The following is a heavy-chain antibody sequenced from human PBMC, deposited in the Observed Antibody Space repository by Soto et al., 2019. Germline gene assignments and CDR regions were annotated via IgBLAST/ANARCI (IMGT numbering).Heavy chain of an antibody. CDR2: ISISGGST. D-gene: IGHD3-22*01. CDR1: GLTFSHYA. CDR3: AKDLRDSSGYYYYIDS. Sequence: GGSLRLSCAVSGLTFSHYAMSWVRQAPGEGLEWVSAISISGGSTYYADSVKGRFTISRDSSRTTLYLQMNSLRAEDTAVYFCAKDLRDSSGYYYYIDSWGQGTLVTAPQ. J-gene: IGHJ4*02. V-gene: IGHV3-23*01.